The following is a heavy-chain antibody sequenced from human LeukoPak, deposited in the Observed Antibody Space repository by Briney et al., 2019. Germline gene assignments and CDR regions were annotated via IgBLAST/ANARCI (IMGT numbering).Heavy chain of an antibody. D-gene: IGHD3-10*01. CDR2: ISYDGSNK. V-gene: IGHV3-30*04. Sequence: PGGSLRLSCAASGFTFSSYAMHWVRQAPGKGLEWVAVISYDGSNKYYADSVKGRFTISRDNSKNTLYLQMNSLRGEDTAVYYCARDRYYYGSGSYSSTWFDPWGQGTLVTVSS. CDR3: ARDRYYYGSGSYSSTWFDP. CDR1: GFTFSSYA. J-gene: IGHJ5*02.